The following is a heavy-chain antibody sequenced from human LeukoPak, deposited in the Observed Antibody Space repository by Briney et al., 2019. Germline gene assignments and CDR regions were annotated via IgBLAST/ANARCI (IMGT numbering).Heavy chain of an antibody. CDR3: ARREERYYYGSGSYYRYYYYYGMDV. J-gene: IGHJ6*02. CDR2: MNPNSGNT. CDR1: GYTFTSYD. D-gene: IGHD3-10*01. V-gene: IGHV1-8*01. Sequence: GASVKVSCKVSGYTFTSYDINWVRQATGQGLEWMGWMNPNSGNTGYAQKFQGRVTMTRNTSISTAYMELSSLRSEDTAVYYCARREERYYYGSGSYYRYYYYYGMDVWGQGTTVTVSS.